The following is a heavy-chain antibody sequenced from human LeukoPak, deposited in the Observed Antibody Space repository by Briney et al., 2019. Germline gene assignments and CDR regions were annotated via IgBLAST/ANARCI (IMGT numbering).Heavy chain of an antibody. CDR3: ARQESSSWYGAFDI. J-gene: IGHJ3*02. Sequence: GASVKVSCKASGGTFSSYAISWVRQAPGQGLEWMGGIIPIFGTANYAQKFQGRVTITADKSTSTAYMELSSLRSEDTAVYYCARQESSSWYGAFDIWGQGTMVTVSS. CDR2: IIPIFGTA. D-gene: IGHD6-13*01. CDR1: GGTFSSYA. V-gene: IGHV1-69*06.